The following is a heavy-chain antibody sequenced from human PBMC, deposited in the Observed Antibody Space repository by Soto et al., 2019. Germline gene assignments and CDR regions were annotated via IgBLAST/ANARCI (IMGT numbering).Heavy chain of an antibody. Sequence: GGSLRLSCAASGFTLSSYAMHWVRQAPGKGLEWVAVISYDGSNKYYADSVKGRFTISRDNSKNTPYLQMNSLRAEDTAVYYCAREKKQGADEIDAFDIWGQGTMVTVSS. V-gene: IGHV3-30-3*01. CDR2: ISYDGSNK. CDR1: GFTLSSYA. J-gene: IGHJ3*02. CDR3: AREKKQGADEIDAFDI.